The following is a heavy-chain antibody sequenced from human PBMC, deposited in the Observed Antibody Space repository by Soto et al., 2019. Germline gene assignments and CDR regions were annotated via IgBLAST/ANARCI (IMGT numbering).Heavy chain of an antibody. CDR3: ASGFVAVASFDY. D-gene: IGHD6-19*01. CDR2: ISYDGSNK. J-gene: IGHJ4*02. CDR1: GFTFSSYD. V-gene: IGHV3-30-3*01. Sequence: GGSLRLSCAASGFTFSSYDMHWVRQAPGKGLEWVSVISYDGSNKYYADSVKGRFTISRDNSKNSLYLQMNSLRAEDTAVYYCASGFVAVASFDYWGQGTLVTVSS.